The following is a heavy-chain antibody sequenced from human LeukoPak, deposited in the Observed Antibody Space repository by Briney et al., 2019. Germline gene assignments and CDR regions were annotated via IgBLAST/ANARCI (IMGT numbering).Heavy chain of an antibody. CDR2: INHSGST. D-gene: IGHD3-10*01. CDR3: ARLNWGSGSYYPNYFDY. J-gene: IGHJ4*02. CDR1: GGSFSGYY. V-gene: IGHV4-34*01. Sequence: SETLSLTCAVYGGSFSGYYWSWIRQPPGKGLEWIGEINHSGSTYYNPSLKSRVTISVDTSKNQFSLKLSSVTAADTAVYYCARLNWGSGSYYPNYFDYWGQGTLVTVSS.